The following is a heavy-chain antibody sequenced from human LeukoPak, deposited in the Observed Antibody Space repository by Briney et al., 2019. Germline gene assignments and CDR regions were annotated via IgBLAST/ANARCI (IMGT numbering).Heavy chain of an antibody. CDR2: FSHSGFP. V-gene: IGHV4-34*01. Sequence: PPETLSLTCTVSGGSITSYYWSWIRQPPGKGLEWIGEFSHSGFPVYNPSLGGRVTISIDASKNQFSLKLNSVTAADTAVYYCARDREAVSAFDIWGQGTMVTVSS. D-gene: IGHD3-16*01. J-gene: IGHJ3*02. CDR3: ARDREAVSAFDI. CDR1: GGSITSYY.